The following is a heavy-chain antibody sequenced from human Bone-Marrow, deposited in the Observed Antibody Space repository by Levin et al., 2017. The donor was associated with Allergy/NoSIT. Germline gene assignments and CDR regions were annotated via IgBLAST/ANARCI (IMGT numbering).Heavy chain of an antibody. CDR1: GFNFNIYG. CDR2: ISYDGSNE. V-gene: IGHV3-30*18. Sequence: GESLKISCAASGFNFNIYGMHWVRQAPGKGLEWVAVISYDGSNEYSADSVKGRFTVSRDNSKNTVYLQMSSLRSEDTALYFCAKHGQEQTSYYSSPGNYYNPWFSTWGQGTLVTVSS. CDR3: AKHGQEQTSYYSSPGNYYNPWFST. J-gene: IGHJ4*02. D-gene: IGHD3-10*01.